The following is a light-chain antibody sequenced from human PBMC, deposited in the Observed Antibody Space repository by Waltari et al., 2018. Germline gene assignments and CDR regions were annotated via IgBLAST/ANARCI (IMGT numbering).Light chain of an antibody. Sequence: IVLTQTPLSLPITPGEPASISCRSSQSLLHSNGNTYLHWYLQKPGQSPQLLIYGSSKRASGVPDRFSGSGAGTDFTLKISNVEAEDVGVYYCVQAMAFPWTFGQGTKVEIK. V-gene: IGKV2-40*01. J-gene: IGKJ1*01. CDR3: VQAMAFPWT. CDR1: QSLLHSNGNTY. CDR2: GSS.